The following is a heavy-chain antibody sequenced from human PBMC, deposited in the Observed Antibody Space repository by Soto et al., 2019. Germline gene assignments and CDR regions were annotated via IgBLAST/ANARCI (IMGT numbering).Heavy chain of an antibody. CDR3: VSDRGYGHASVPYS. CDR1: GFTFSSYG. J-gene: IGHJ4*02. D-gene: IGHD5-18*01. V-gene: IGHV3-30*03. Sequence: QAQLVESGGGVVQPGRSLRLSCAASGFTFSSYGMHWVRQAPGTGLEWVAVISYDGGLQHYADSVKGRFTISRDNSKNMMRLQMNSLRAEDTAVYYCVSDRGYGHASVPYSWGQGTLVSVSS. CDR2: ISYDGGLQ.